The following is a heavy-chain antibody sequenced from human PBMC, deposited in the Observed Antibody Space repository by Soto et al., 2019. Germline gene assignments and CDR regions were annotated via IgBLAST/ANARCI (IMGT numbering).Heavy chain of an antibody. J-gene: IGHJ4*02. Sequence: ASVKVSCKASGYTFTSYYMHWVRQAPGQGLEGMGIINPSGGSTSYAQKFQGRVTMTRDTSTSTVYMELSSLRSEDTAVYYCARDNARYSSSGTLIDYWGQGTLVTVSS. V-gene: IGHV1-46*01. CDR2: INPSGGST. CDR3: ARDNARYSSSGTLIDY. D-gene: IGHD6-13*01. CDR1: GYTFTSYY.